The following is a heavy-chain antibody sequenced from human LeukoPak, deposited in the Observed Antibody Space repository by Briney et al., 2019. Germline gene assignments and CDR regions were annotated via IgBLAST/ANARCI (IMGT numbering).Heavy chain of an antibody. D-gene: IGHD2-8*01. CDR2: IKKDGSEK. CDR3: ARALGYCTNGVCYRPYYFDY. Sequence: GGSLRLSCAASGFTFSSYWMSWVRQAPGKGLEWVAHIKKDGSEKYYVDSVKGGFTISRDRAKNSLYLQMNSLRAEDTAVYYCARALGYCTNGVCYRPYYFDYWGQGTLVTVSS. CDR1: GFTFSSYW. J-gene: IGHJ4*02. V-gene: IGHV3-7*01.